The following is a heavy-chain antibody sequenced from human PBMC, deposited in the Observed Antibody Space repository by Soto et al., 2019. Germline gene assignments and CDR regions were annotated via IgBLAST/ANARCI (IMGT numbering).Heavy chain of an antibody. CDR1: PCIFISYA. D-gene: IGHD3-22*01. CDR3: AAWGAYYYDSSGYYDY. V-gene: IGHV1-69*13. J-gene: IGHJ4*02. Sequence: SADVSCKASPCIFISYAISWVRQAPGQGLEWMGGIIPIFGTANYAQKFQGRVTITADESTSTAYMELSSLRSEDTAVYYCAAWGAYYYDSSGYYDYWGQGTLVTVSS. CDR2: IIPIFGTA.